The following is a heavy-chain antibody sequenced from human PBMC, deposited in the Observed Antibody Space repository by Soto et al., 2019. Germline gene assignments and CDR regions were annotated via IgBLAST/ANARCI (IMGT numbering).Heavy chain of an antibody. V-gene: IGHV4-30-4*01. CDR2: IYYSGGT. D-gene: IGHD3-22*01. J-gene: IGHJ6*02. Sequence: QVQLQESGPGLVKPSQTLSLTCTVSGGSISSGDYYWSWIRQPPGKGLEWIGYIYYSGGTYYNPSLKSRVTRSVDTSKNQFSLKLSSVTAADTAVYYCARAYDSSGYYGDYYYYGMDVWGQGTTVTVSS. CDR3: ARAYDSSGYYGDYYYYGMDV. CDR1: GGSISSGDYY.